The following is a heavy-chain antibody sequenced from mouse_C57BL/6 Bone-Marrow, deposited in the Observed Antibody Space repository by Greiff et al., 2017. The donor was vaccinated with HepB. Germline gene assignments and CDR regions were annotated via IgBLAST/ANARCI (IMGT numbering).Heavy chain of an antibody. CDR3: ARGGDYFDY. Sequence: VHLVESGAELARPGASVKLSCKASGYTFTSYGISWVKQRTGQGLEWIGEIYPRSGNTYYNEKFKGKATLTADKSSSTAYMELRSLTSEDSAVYFWARGGDYFDYWGQGTTLTVAS. J-gene: IGHJ2*01. CDR1: GYTFTSYG. CDR2: IYPRSGNT. V-gene: IGHV1-81*01.